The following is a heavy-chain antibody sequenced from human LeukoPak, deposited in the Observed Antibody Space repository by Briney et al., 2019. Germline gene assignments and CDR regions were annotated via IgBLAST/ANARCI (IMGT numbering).Heavy chain of an antibody. CDR2: INPSGGST. Sequence: ASVKVSCKASGYTFTSYYMHWVRQDPGQGLEWMGIINPSGGSTSYAQKFQGRVTMTSDTSTSTVYMELSSLISEDTAVYYCARDGGSDAFDIWGQGTMVTVSS. V-gene: IGHV1-46*01. CDR3: ARDGGSDAFDI. J-gene: IGHJ3*02. CDR1: GYTFTSYY.